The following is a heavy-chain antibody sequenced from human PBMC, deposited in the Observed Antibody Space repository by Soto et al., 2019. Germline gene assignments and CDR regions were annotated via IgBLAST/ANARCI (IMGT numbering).Heavy chain of an antibody. Sequence: SETLSLTCTVSGGSISSYYWSWIRQPPGKGLEWIGYIYYSGSTNYNPSLKSRVTISVDTSKNQFSLKLSSVTAADTAVYYCARHSSGAAGTRYYLAYWGRGTLVTGSS. J-gene: IGHJ4*02. CDR3: ARHSSGAAGTRYYLAY. V-gene: IGHV4-59*08. CDR1: GGSISSYY. CDR2: IYYSGST. D-gene: IGHD6-13*01.